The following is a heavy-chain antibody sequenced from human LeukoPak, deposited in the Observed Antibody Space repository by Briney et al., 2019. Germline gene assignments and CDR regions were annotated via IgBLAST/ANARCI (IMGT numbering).Heavy chain of an antibody. D-gene: IGHD2-2*02. CDR2: INTNIGGS. V-gene: IGHV1-2*06. Sequence: ASVEVFCRVSGYTFTVYYMQWVRQASGRGREGMGRINTNIGGSNYAQKVQGRDTMTRDTSISTAYMELSRLRSDDTAVYYCARDRWDKGTAIPGGDWGQGTLVTVSS. J-gene: IGHJ4*02. CDR3: ARDRWDKGTAIPGGD. CDR1: GYTFTVYY.